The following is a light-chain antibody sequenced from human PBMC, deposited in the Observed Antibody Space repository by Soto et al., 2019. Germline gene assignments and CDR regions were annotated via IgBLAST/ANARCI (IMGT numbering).Light chain of an antibody. CDR1: QTISSW. J-gene: IGKJ5*01. CDR2: KAS. CDR3: QQYNSYPIT. V-gene: IGKV1-5*03. Sequence: DIQMTQYPSTLSGSVGDRVTITCRASQTISSWLAWYQQKPGKAPKLLIYKASTLKSGVPSRFSGSGSGTEFTLTISSLQPDDFATYYCQQYNSYPITFGQGTRLEIK.